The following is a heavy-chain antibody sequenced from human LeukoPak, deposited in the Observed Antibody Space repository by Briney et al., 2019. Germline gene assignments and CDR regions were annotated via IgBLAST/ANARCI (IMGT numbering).Heavy chain of an antibody. D-gene: IGHD5-18*01. Sequence: GGSLRLSCAASGFTFSSYDMHWVRQATGKGLEWVSAIGTAGDTYYPGSVKGRFTISKENAKNSLYLQMNSLRAGDTAVYYCAKSTITAMVTWGDYWGQGTLVTVSS. CDR2: IGTAGDT. CDR3: AKSTITAMVTWGDY. CDR1: GFTFSSYD. V-gene: IGHV3-13*01. J-gene: IGHJ4*02.